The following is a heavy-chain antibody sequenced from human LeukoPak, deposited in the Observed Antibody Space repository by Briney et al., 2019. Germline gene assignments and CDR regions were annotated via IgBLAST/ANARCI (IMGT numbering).Heavy chain of an antibody. V-gene: IGHV4-59*01. Sequence: PSETLSLTCSVFGDSFNEYYWNWVRQPPGKGLLWIGYIYHNGNSNYNPSLKGRLTISVDTAKNQFSLKLTSVTAADTAVYYCARDGGLQSHFDYWGQGALVTVSS. CDR2: IYHNGNS. CDR3: ARDGGLQSHFDY. D-gene: IGHD5-24*01. J-gene: IGHJ4*02. CDR1: GDSFNEYY.